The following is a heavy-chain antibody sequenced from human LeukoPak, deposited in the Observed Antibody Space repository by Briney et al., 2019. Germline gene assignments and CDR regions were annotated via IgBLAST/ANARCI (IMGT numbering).Heavy chain of an antibody. CDR3: ARGGYCSSTSCYDVGEGYYYYYYDMDV. D-gene: IGHD2-2*01. CDR2: IYTSGST. J-gene: IGHJ6*03. Sequence: KPSETLSLTCTVSGGSISSYYWSWIRQPAGKGLEWIGRIYTSGSTNYNPSLKSRVTMSVDTSKNQFSLKLSSVTAADAAVYYCARGGYCSSTSCYDVGEGYYYYYYDMDVWGKGTTVTVSS. V-gene: IGHV4-4*07. CDR1: GGSISSYY.